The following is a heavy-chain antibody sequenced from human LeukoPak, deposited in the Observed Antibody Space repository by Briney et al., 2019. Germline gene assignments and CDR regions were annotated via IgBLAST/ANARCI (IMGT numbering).Heavy chain of an antibody. CDR1: GFDCGRFS. CDR2: IGVSGDRT. Sequence: PGGSLRLSCAASGFDCGRFSMSRVRQAPGKGLEWVSAIGVSGDRTYYAESVKGRFTISRDNSTNTLYLQMNSLRAEDTAIYYCAKGAAALYYYTDVWGKRTTVTVSS. D-gene: IGHD2-2*01. J-gene: IGHJ6*03. V-gene: IGHV3-23*01. CDR3: AKGAAALYYYTDV.